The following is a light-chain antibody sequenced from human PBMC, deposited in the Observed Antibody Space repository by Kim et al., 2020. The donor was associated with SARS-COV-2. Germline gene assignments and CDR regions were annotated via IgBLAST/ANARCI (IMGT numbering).Light chain of an antibody. Sequence: DIQMTQSPSTLSASVGDRVTITCRTSQSISIWLAWYQQKEGKAPKLLIHKASNLESGVPSRFSGRGSGTEFNLTISSLQPDDFATYYCQQYKSYSTFGQGTKLEI. CDR2: KAS. CDR1: QSISIW. V-gene: IGKV1-5*03. J-gene: IGKJ2*01. CDR3: QQYKSYST.